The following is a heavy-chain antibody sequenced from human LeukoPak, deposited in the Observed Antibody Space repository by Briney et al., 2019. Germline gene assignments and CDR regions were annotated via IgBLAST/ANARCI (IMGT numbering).Heavy chain of an antibody. V-gene: IGHV3-30-3*01. CDR3: ARYYSSPSPNFDY. D-gene: IGHD6-13*01. CDR1: GFTFSSYA. J-gene: IGHJ4*02. Sequence: GGSLRLSCAASGFTFSSYAMHWVRQAPGKGLEWVAVISYDGSNKYYADSVKGRFTISRDNSKNTLYLQMNSLRAEDTAVYYCARYYSSPSPNFDYWGQGTLVTVSS. CDR2: ISYDGSNK.